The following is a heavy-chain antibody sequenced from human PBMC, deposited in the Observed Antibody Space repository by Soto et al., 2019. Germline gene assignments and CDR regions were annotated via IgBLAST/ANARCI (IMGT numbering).Heavy chain of an antibody. CDR1: GFTFTSYS. J-gene: IGHJ5*02. V-gene: IGHV1-58*01. Sequence: QMQLVQSGPEVKKPGTSVKFSCKAYGFTFTSYSVQWVRQARGQGLEWMGWIVVGTGDTKYAQKFQERVTFNRDISTSTAYMEVSSLRSEDTAVYYCAADRGYLWGQGNLVTVSS. CDR2: IVVGTGDT. CDR3: AADRGYL. D-gene: IGHD3-10*01.